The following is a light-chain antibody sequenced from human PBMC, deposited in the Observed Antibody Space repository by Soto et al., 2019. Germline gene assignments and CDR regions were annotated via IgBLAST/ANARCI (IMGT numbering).Light chain of an antibody. V-gene: IGLV2-23*02. CDR1: SSDIGDYDY. J-gene: IGLJ1*01. Sequence: QSALTQPASVSGSPGQSITISCTGTSSDIGDYDYVSWYQHLPGKAPKLMIFEVNKRPSGVSNRFSGSKSGNTASLTISGLKVEDEADYYCCSSGGSPTYVFGTGTKLTVL. CDR3: CSSGGSPTYV. CDR2: EVN.